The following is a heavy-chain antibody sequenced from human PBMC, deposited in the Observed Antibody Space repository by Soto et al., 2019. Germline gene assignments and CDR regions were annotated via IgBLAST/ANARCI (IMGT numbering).Heavy chain of an antibody. V-gene: IGHV4-30-2*01. CDR1: GGSISSRIYS. CDR3: ARVPEY. J-gene: IGHJ4*02. Sequence: SATLSLTCAFAGGSISSRIYSWRWIRQPPGKGLELIGSIYHSASTHYNPSLKSRVTISVDRPKNQFSLKLSSVTAADTAVYYCARVPEYGGQGALVTVS. CDR2: IYHSAST.